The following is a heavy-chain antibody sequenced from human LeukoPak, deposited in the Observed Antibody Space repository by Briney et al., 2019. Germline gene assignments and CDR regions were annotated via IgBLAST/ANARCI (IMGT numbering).Heavy chain of an antibody. V-gene: IGHV6-1*01. CDR3: ARAGIAAAGNFDY. J-gene: IGHJ4*02. Sequence: SQTLSLTCAISGDSVSSNSAVWNWIRQSPSRGLEWLGRTYYRSKWYNDSVKSRITINPDTSKNQFSLQLNSVTPEDTAVYYCARAGIAAAGNFDYWGQGTLVTVSS. CDR1: GDSVSSNSAV. D-gene: IGHD6-13*01. CDR2: TYYRSKWYN.